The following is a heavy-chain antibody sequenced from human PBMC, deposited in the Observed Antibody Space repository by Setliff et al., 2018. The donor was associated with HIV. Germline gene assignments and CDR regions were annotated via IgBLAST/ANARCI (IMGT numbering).Heavy chain of an antibody. D-gene: IGHD2-8*01. CDR1: GGSISSHY. J-gene: IGHJ3*02. CDR2: IHYSGAT. CDR3: ARHSPNVGVRGDAFDI. V-gene: IGHV4-59*08. Sequence: SETLSLTCTVSGGSISSHYWIWIRQPPGKGLEWIGYIHYSGATNYNPSLKSRVTIALDTSRTQFSLRLSSVTAADTAVYYCARHSPNVGVRGDAFDIWGQGTVVTVSS.